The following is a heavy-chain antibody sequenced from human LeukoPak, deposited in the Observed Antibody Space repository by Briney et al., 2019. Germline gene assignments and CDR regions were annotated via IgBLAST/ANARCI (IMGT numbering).Heavy chain of an antibody. Sequence: PSETLSLTCTVPGGSISSYYWSWIRQPAGKGLEWIGRIYTSGSTNYNPSLKSRVTMSVDTSKNQFSLKLSSVTAADTAVYYCARSPGGQWLGWFDPWGQGTLVTVSS. J-gene: IGHJ5*02. D-gene: IGHD6-19*01. CDR3: ARSPGGQWLGWFDP. CDR1: GGSISSYY. CDR2: IYTSGST. V-gene: IGHV4-4*07.